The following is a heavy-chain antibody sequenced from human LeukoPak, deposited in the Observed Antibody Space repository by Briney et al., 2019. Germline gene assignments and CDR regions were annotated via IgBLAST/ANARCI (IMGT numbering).Heavy chain of an antibody. D-gene: IGHD6-13*01. CDR3: ARGSLKYSSSWNVFDY. CDR1: GGTFSSYA. J-gene: IGHJ4*02. CDR2: IIPIFGTA. V-gene: IGHV1-69*05. Sequence: SVKVSCKASGGTFSSYAISWVRQAPGQGLEWMGGIIPIFGTANYAQKFQGRVTITTDESTSTAYMELSSLRSEDTAVYYFARGSLKYSSSWNVFDYWGQGTLVTVSS.